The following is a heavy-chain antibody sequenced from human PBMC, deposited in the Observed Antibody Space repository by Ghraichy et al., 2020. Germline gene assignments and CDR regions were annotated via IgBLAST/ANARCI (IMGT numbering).Heavy chain of an antibody. J-gene: IGHJ4*02. D-gene: IGHD6-6*01. Sequence: SQTLSLTCTVSGGSISYYYWSWIRQPPGKGLEWIGYIYYNGSTNYNPSLKSRVTISLDTSKKQFSLKLSSVTAADTAVYYCARQSSSPRFDYWGQGTLVTDSS. CDR3: ARQSSSPRFDY. CDR1: GGSISYYY. V-gene: IGHV4-59*01. CDR2: IYYNGST.